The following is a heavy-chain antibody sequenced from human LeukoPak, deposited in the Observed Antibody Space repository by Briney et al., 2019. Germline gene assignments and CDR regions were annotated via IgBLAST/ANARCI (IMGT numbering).Heavy chain of an antibody. CDR3: ARFPASRSWYKGELFDY. CDR2: INPSGGST. CDR1: GYTFTSYY. D-gene: IGHD6-13*01. Sequence: ASVKVSCKASGYTFTSYYMHWVRQAPGQGLEWMGIINPSGGSTSYAQKFQGRVTMTRDTSTSTVYMELSSLRSEDTAVYYCARFPASRSWYKGELFDYCGQGTLVTVSS. J-gene: IGHJ4*02. V-gene: IGHV1-46*01.